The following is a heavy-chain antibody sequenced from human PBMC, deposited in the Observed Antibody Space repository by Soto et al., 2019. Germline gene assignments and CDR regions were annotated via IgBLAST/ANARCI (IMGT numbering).Heavy chain of an antibody. D-gene: IGHD1-20*01. CDR1: GFTFSSYA. CDR3: ARPLTGTTSPGARWFDP. Sequence: GGSLRLSCAASGFTFSSYAMHWVRQAPGKGLEWVAVISYDGSNKYYADSVKGRFTISRDNSKNTLYLQMNSLRAEDTAVYYCARPLTGTTSPGARWFDPWGQGTLVTVSS. CDR2: ISYDGSNK. J-gene: IGHJ5*02. V-gene: IGHV3-30-3*01.